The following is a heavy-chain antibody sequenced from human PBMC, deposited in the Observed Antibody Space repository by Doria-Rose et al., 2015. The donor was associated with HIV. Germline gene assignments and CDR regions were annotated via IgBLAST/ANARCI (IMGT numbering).Heavy chain of an antibody. CDR2: ISSDDER. CDR3: ARIKSSRWYHKYYFDF. Sequence: QVTLKESGPVLVKPTETLTLTCTVSGVSLSSPGMGVSWIRQPPGKALEWLANISSDDERSYNTSLRSSLTISRGTSKRQLILTMTDMDPVDTATYYCARIKSSRWYHKYYFDFWGQGTLVIVSA. CDR1: GVSLSSPGMG. D-gene: IGHD6-13*01. V-gene: IGHV2-26*01. J-gene: IGHJ4*02.